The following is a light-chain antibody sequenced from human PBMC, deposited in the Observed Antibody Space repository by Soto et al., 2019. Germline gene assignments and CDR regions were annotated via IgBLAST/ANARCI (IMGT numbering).Light chain of an antibody. J-gene: IGKJ5*01. CDR1: RSISNW. V-gene: IGKV1-5*01. Sequence: DIQMTQSPSTLSASVGDRVTITCRASRSISNWLAWYQQRPGIAPKLLIFDASILQSGVPSRFSGSGSGTEFTLSISRLQTDDFATYYCQQYNNYYITFGQGTRLEIK. CDR2: DAS. CDR3: QQYNNYYIT.